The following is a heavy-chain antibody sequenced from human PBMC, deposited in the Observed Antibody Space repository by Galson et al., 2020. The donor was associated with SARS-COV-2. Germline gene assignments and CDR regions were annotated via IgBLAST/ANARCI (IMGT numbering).Heavy chain of an antibody. CDR1: GFSISSGYF. Sequence: SETLSLTCTVSGFSISSGYFWGWLRQPPEKGLEWIGLIYHSGSTYYNPSLKSRVTISVDTSKNQFSLKLTSVSAADTAVYYCARDRGVDGGISGDFDLWGRGTLVTVSS. J-gene: IGHJ2*01. D-gene: IGHD2-15*01. CDR3: ARDRGVDGGISGDFDL. CDR2: IYHSGST. V-gene: IGHV4-38-2*02.